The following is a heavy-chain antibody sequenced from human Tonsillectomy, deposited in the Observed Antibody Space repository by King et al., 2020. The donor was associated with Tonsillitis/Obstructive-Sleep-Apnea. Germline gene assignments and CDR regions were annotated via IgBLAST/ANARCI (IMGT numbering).Heavy chain of an antibody. CDR1: GFTFSSYG. V-gene: IGHV3-33*01. CDR2: IWYDGSNK. D-gene: IGHD2-2*01. CDR3: ARDKRLGYCSSTSCYYYYYMDV. Sequence: VQLVESGGGVVQPGRSLRLSCAASGFTFSSYGLHWVRQAPGKGLEWGSVIWYDGSNKYYADSVKGRFTSSRDNSKNTLFLQMNSLRAEDTAVYYCARDKRLGYCSSTSCYYYYYMDVWGKGTTVTVSS. J-gene: IGHJ6*03.